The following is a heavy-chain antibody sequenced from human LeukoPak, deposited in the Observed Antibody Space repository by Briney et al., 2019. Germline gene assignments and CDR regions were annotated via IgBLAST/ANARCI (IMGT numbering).Heavy chain of an antibody. CDR1: GYTFTDYY. CDR2: MNPNSGNT. D-gene: IGHD6-13*01. J-gene: IGHJ1*01. CDR3: ARAAYSSSWYVAEYFQH. V-gene: IGHV1-8*03. Sequence: ASVTVSCKASGYTFTDYYIHWVRQAPGQGLEWMGWMNPNSGNTGYAQKFQGRVTITRNTSISTAYMELSSLRSEDTAVYYCARAAYSSSWYVAEYFQHWGQGTLVTVSS.